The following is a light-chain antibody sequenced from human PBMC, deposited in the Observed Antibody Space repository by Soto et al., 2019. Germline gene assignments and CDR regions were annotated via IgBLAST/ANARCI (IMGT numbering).Light chain of an antibody. CDR3: SSYTSSTTLVV. V-gene: IGLV2-14*01. J-gene: IGLJ2*01. CDR1: SSDVGGYNY. Sequence: QSALTQPASVSGSPGQSITISCTGTSSDVGGYNYVSWYQQHPDKAPKLMIYEVSNRPSGVSNRFSGSKSGNTASLTISGLQAEDEADYYCSSYTSSTTLVVFGGGTKVTVL. CDR2: EVS.